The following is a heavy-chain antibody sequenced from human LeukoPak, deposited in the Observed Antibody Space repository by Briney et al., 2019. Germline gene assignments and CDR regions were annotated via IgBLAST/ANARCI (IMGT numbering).Heavy chain of an antibody. J-gene: IGHJ4*02. Sequence: GGSLRLSCAASGFTFSNYAMSWVRQAPGKGLEWVSAISGSGISTYYADSVKGRLTISRDNSKNTLYLQMSSLRAEGTAVYYCGKDQNVAAAGIPYDYWGQGTLVTVSS. CDR2: ISGSGIST. D-gene: IGHD6-13*01. V-gene: IGHV3-23*01. CDR1: GFTFSNYA. CDR3: GKDQNVAAAGIPYDY.